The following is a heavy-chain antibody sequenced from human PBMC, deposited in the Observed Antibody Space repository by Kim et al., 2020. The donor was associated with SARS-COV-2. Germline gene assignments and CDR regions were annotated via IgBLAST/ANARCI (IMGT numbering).Heavy chain of an antibody. D-gene: IGHD2-15*01. CDR1: GFTFSTYA. CDR2: ITDTGGST. V-gene: IGHV3-23*01. CDR3: AKALGLGFCASGRCPHYSDH. J-gene: IGHJ4*02. Sequence: GGSLRLSCAASGFTFSTYAMNWVRQAPGKGLEWVSSITDTGGSTYYADSVKGRFTISRDTSKNTLYLQLNSLRPEDTAIYYCAKALGLGFCASGRCPHYSDHWGQGTLVTVSS.